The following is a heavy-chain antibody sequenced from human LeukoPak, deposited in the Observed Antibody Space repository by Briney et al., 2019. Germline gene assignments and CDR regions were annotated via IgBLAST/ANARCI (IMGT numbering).Heavy chain of an antibody. Sequence: RPGGSLRLSCAASGFTFDDYGMSWVRQVPGKGLEWVSGLNWNGDSTSYADSVKGRFTISRDNAKNSLYLQMNSLRAEDTALYYCARGPYYTSTWYDPRFDYWGQGTLVTVSS. CDR2: LNWNGDST. V-gene: IGHV3-20*04. J-gene: IGHJ4*02. CDR3: ARGPYYTSTWYDPRFDY. D-gene: IGHD6-13*01. CDR1: GFTFDDYG.